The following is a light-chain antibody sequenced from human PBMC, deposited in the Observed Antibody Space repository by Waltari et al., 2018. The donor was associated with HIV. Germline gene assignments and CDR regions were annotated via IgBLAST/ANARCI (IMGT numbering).Light chain of an antibody. Sequence: QLVLTQSPSASASLGASVKLTCTLSSAHSTHAIAWHQQQPEKGPRYLMKLNSDGSHRKGDGIPDRFSGSSSGAERYLTIASLQSEDEADYYCQTWGTGIWVFGGGTKLTVL. J-gene: IGLJ3*02. CDR2: LNSDGSH. V-gene: IGLV4-69*01. CDR1: SAHSTHA. CDR3: QTWGTGIWV.